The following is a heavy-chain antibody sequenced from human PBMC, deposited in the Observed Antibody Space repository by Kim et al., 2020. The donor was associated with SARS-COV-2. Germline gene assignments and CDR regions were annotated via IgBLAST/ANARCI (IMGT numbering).Heavy chain of an antibody. Sequence: ASVKVSCKASGYTFTGYYMHWVRQAPGQGLEWMGWINPNSGGTNYAQKFQGRVTMTRDTSISTAYMELSRLRSDDTAVYYCAREGEIAVAGTYYWGQGTLVTVSS. J-gene: IGHJ4*02. D-gene: IGHD6-19*01. CDR3: AREGEIAVAGTYY. CDR1: GYTFTGYY. V-gene: IGHV1-2*02. CDR2: INPNSGGT.